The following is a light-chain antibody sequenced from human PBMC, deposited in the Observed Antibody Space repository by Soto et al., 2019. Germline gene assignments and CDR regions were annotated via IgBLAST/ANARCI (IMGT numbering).Light chain of an antibody. J-gene: IGLJ2*01. V-gene: IGLV3-21*02. CDR2: EDS. Sequence: SYELTQPPSVSVAPGQTAKITCGGNNIARKSVHWYQQKPGQAPALVVYEDSVRPSGIPERFSGSNSGNTATLTISRVEAGDEADYYCQVWDSTSDHVVFRGGTKLPVL. CDR1: NIARKS. CDR3: QVWDSTSDHVV.